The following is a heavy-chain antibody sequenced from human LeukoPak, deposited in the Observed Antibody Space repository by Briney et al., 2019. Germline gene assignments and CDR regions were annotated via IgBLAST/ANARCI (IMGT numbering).Heavy chain of an antibody. D-gene: IGHD3-3*01. CDR3: ARDLTIFGVVILDNWFDP. Sequence: ASVKVSCKASGYTFTGYYMHWVRQAPGQGLEWVGRINPNSGGTNYAQKLQGRVTMTTDTSTSTAYMELRSLRSDDTAVYYCARDLTIFGVVILDNWFDPWGQGTLVTVSS. CDR1: GYTFTGYY. V-gene: IGHV1-2*06. J-gene: IGHJ5*02. CDR2: INPNSGGT.